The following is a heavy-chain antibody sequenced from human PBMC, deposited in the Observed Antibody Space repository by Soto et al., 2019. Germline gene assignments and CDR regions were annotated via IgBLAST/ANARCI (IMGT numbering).Heavy chain of an antibody. CDR3: ARERWGLPYYYYGMDV. V-gene: IGHV3-21*01. CDR1: GFTFSSYS. Sequence: GGSLRLSCAASGFTFSSYSMNWVRQAPGKGLEWVSSISSSSSYIYYADSVKGRFTISRDNAKNSLYLQMNSLRAEDTAVYYCARERWGLPYYYYGMDVWGQGTTVTVSS. D-gene: IGHD1-26*01. CDR2: ISSSSSYI. J-gene: IGHJ6*02.